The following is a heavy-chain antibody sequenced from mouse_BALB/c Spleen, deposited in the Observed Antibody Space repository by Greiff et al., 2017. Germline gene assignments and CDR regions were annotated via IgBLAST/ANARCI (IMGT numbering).Heavy chain of an antibody. D-gene: IGHD2-3*01. CDR3: ASHDGAGSYAMDY. CDR2: ISDGGSYT. J-gene: IGHJ4*01. CDR1: GFTFSDYY. V-gene: IGHV5-4*02. Sequence: DVKLVESGGGLVKPGGSLKLSCAASGFTFSDYYMYWVRQTPEKRLEWVATISDGGSYTYYPDSVKGRFTISRDNAKNNLYLQMSSLKSEDTAMYYCASHDGAGSYAMDYWGQGTSVTVSS.